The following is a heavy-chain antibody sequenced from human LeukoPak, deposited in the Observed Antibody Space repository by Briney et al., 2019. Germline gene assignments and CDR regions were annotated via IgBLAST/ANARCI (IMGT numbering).Heavy chain of an antibody. D-gene: IGHD3-9*01. J-gene: IGHJ4*02. V-gene: IGHV3-30*03. CDR1: GFTFSSYG. CDR3: ATPSRGAIFWSYYFDY. Sequence: TGGSLRLSCAASGFTFSSYGMHWVRQAPGKGLEWVAVISYDGSNKYYADPVKGRFTISRNNSKNTLYLQMNSLRAEDTAVYYCATPSRGAIFWSYYFDYWGQGTLVTVSS. CDR2: ISYDGSNK.